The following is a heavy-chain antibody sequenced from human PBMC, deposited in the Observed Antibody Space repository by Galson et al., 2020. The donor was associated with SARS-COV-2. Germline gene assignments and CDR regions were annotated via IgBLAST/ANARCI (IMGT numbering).Heavy chain of an antibody. CDR2: IFWDNDK. D-gene: IGHD1-20*01. Sequence: KMSGPTLVKPTQTLTLTCTFSGFSLNTSGVGVGWIRQPPGKALEWLARIFWDNDKWYSPSLKSRLNINNDASKNQVVLTMTNMDPVDTATYYCAHSSGWAVTGHNWLDPWGQGTLVSVSS. J-gene: IGHJ5*02. CDR1: GFSLNTSGVG. V-gene: IGHV2-5*02. CDR3: AHSSGWAVTGHNWLDP.